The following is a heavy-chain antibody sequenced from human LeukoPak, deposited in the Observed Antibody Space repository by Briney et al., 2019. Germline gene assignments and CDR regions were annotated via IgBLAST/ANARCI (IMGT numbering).Heavy chain of an antibody. CDR3: ARESGHCSGDNCFYFFDL. CDR1: GYTLTYNN. CDR2: INTKNGDT. D-gene: IGHD2-8*02. J-gene: IGHJ4*02. Sequence: ASVKVSCAASGYTLTYNNISWVRQAPGQGLEWMGWINTKNGDTNCGQKFQGRGSMTTDTSTNTAYMELRSLRSDDTAVYYCARESGHCSGDNCFYFFDLWGQGFLVTVSS. V-gene: IGHV1-18*01.